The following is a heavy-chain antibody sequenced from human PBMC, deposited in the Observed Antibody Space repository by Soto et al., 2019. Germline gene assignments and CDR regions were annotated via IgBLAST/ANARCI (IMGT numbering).Heavy chain of an antibody. Sequence: ASVKVSCKASGYSFTTYIISWVRQTAGQGLEWMGWIAAYNGNPNYPQNLQGRVTMTIDPSTSTAYMELTSLRSDDTAVYYCARIAAESDFAMDVWGQGTTVTVSS. CDR1: GYSFTTYI. J-gene: IGHJ6*02. D-gene: IGHD6-25*01. V-gene: IGHV1-18*01. CDR3: ARIAAESDFAMDV. CDR2: IAAYNGNP.